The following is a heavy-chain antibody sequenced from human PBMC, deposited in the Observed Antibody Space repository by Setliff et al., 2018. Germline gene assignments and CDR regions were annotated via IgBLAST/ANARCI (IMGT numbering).Heavy chain of an antibody. CDR3: ASSRDYNFWSGYYSPPDY. V-gene: IGHV1-69*13. D-gene: IGHD3-3*01. CDR1: GGTFSSYA. CDR2: IIPIFGTA. J-gene: IGHJ4*02. Sequence: SVKVSCKASGGTFSSYAISWVRQAPGQGLEWMGGIIPIFGTANYAQKFQGRVTITADESTSTAYMELSSLRSEETAVYYCASSRDYNFWSGYYSPPDYWGQGTLVTVSS.